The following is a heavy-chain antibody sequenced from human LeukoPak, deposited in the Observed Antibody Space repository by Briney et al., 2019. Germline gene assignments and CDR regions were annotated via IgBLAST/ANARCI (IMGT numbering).Heavy chain of an antibody. J-gene: IGHJ4*02. CDR1: SGSLSSGGYY. CDR2: IYDSGST. V-gene: IGHV4-31*03. CDR3: ARGTYYYDSSGYYFDY. Sequence: PSETLSLTCTVSSGSLSSGGYYWGWLRQQPGTGLEWIGYIYDSGSTYYNPSLKSRVTISVATSKNQSSLNLSSVTAADTAVYYCARGTYYYDSSGYYFDYWGQGTLVTVSS. D-gene: IGHD3-22*01.